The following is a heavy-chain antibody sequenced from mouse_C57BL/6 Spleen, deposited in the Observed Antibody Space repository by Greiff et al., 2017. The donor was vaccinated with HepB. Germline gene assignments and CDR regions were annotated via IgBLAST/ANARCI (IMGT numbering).Heavy chain of an antibody. J-gene: IGHJ1*03. CDR1: GFTFSDYY. D-gene: IGHD2-3*01. CDR2: ISNGGGST. Sequence: EVKLVESGGGLVQPGGSLKLSCAASGFTFSDYYMYWVRQTPEKRLEWVAYISNGGGSTYYPDTVKGRFTISRDNAKNTLYLQMSRLKSEDTAMYYCARREIYDGYHWYFDVWGTGTTVTVSS. CDR3: ARREIYDGYHWYFDV. V-gene: IGHV5-12*01.